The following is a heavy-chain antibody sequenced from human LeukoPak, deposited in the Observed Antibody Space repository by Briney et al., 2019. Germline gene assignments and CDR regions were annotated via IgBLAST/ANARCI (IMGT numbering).Heavy chain of an antibody. CDR3: ARVRYFDTSGYYYDFDY. V-gene: IGHV4-38-2*02. Sequence: SETLSLTCTVSGYSISTGYYWGWIRQPPGKGLEWIGNFYHSGNTYYNPSLKSRVTISVDTSKNQFSLTVSSVTAADTAVYYCARVRYFDTSGYYYDFDYWGQGTLVTVSS. J-gene: IGHJ4*02. CDR1: GYSISTGYY. D-gene: IGHD3-22*01. CDR2: FYHSGNT.